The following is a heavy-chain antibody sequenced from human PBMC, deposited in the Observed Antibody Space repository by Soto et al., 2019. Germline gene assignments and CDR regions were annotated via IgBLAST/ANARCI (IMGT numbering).Heavy chain of an antibody. D-gene: IGHD1-26*01. CDR3: ASLNNWSSGDGRIDV. V-gene: IGHV1-69*01. J-gene: IGHJ6*02. Sequence: QVQLVQSGAEVKKPGSSVKVSCKASGGTFNTYTISWVRQVPGQGLEWMGGIMPLYAKPTYAQTFQGRLTIAADEYTSTVYMELSSLRSEATALYYCASLNNWSSGDGRIDVWGRGTAVSVSS. CDR1: GGTFNTYT. CDR2: IMPLYAKP.